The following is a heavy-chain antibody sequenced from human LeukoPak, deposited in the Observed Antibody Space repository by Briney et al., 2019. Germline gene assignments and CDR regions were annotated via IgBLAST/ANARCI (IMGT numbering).Heavy chain of an antibody. CDR1: GFTFSSYG. J-gene: IGHJ4*02. CDR3: TTVSGYSSGPFED. CDR2: IKSKSDGGTI. V-gene: IGHV3-15*01. Sequence: PGGSLRLSCAASGFTFSSYGMSWVRQAPGKGLEWVGRIKSKSDGGTIEYASPVKGRFTISRDDSKNTLYLQLNSLNTEDTAVYYCTTVSGYSSGPFEDWGQGTLVTVSS. D-gene: IGHD6-19*01.